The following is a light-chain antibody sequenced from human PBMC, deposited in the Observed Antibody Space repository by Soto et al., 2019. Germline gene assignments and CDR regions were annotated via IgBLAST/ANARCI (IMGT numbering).Light chain of an antibody. Sequence: QSVLTQPPSVSGAPGQRVTIYCTGTSSNIGAGYDVHWYQHLPGTAPKLLIYGNTIRPSGVPDRFSGSKSGTSASLAITGLQAEDEADYYCQSYDRSLRGYVFGTGTKLTVL. CDR3: QSYDRSLRGYV. CDR2: GNT. V-gene: IGLV1-40*01. J-gene: IGLJ1*01. CDR1: SSNIGAGYD.